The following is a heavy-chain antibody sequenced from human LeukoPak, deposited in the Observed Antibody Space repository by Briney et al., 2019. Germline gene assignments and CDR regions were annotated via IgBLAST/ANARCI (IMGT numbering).Heavy chain of an antibody. V-gene: IGHV3-48*03. CDR1: GFTFSSYE. CDR3: ARDTLNGPFVISLDY. CDR2: ISSDGRVG. J-gene: IGHJ4*02. D-gene: IGHD3-9*01. Sequence: GGSLSLSCAASGFTFSSYEMNWVRRAPGKGLEWVSHISSDGRVGRYVDSVRGRFTMSRDNAKNLLFLQMNGLRVEDTAVYYCARDTLNGPFVISLDYWGQGALVTVSS.